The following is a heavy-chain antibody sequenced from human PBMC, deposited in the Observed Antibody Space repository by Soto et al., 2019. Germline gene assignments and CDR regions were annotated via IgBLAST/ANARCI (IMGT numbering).Heavy chain of an antibody. CDR3: ARACTHSAQRRFSVCYFDY. CDR1: GGSISSSSYY. D-gene: IGHD2-8*01. Sequence: PSETLSLTCTVSGGSISSSSYYWGWIRQPPGKGLEWIGSIYYSGSTYYNPSLKSRVTISVDTSKNQFSLKLSSVTTADTAVYHCARACTHSAQRRFSVCYFDYWGQGTLVTVSS. V-gene: IGHV4-39*01. J-gene: IGHJ4*02. CDR2: IYYSGST.